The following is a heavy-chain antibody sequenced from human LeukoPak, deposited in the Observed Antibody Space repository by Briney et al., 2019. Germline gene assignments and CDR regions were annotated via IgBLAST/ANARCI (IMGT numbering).Heavy chain of an antibody. CDR1: GYSFTSYW. J-gene: IGHJ4*02. V-gene: IGHV5-51*01. D-gene: IGHD3-22*01. Sequence: GESLKISCKGSGYSFTSYWIGWVRQMPGKGLEWMGIIYPGDSDTRYSPSFQGQVTISADKSISTAYLQWSSLKASDTAMYYCARQEDYYDSSGYYYYFDYWGQGTLVTVSS. CDR3: ARQEDYYDSSGYYYYFDY. CDR2: IYPGDSDT.